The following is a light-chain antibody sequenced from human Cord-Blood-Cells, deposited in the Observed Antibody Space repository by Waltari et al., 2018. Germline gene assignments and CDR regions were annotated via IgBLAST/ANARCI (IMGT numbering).Light chain of an antibody. Sequence: DFQMTPSPSSLSESVVDRVTITCRASQTISSYLNWYQQKPGKAPKLLIYAASSLQRGVPTRFSGSGSGKDFTLTISSLQPEDFATYYCQQSYSTPRPFGQGTKVEIK. CDR3: QQSYSTPRP. V-gene: IGKV1-39*01. J-gene: IGKJ1*01. CDR2: AAS. CDR1: QTISSY.